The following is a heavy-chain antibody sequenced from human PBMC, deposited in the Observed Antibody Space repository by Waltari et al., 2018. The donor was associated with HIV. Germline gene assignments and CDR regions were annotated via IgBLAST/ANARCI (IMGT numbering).Heavy chain of an antibody. V-gene: IGHV3-48*03. J-gene: IGHJ3*02. CDR3: AIIGYYGFDI. D-gene: IGHD3-22*01. Sequence: EMQLVESGGALRKPGGSLRLSCAVSGIIFSNYEMNWVRQAPGKGLGWVSWISVRGAGTHYADSVKGRFTISRDNAKNSMYLQMSSLRVEDTAVYYCAIIGYYGFDIWGQGTMVTVSS. CDR2: ISVRGAGT. CDR1: GIIFSNYE.